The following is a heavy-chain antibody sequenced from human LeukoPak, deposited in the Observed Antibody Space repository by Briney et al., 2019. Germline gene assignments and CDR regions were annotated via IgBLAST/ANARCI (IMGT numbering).Heavy chain of an antibody. V-gene: IGHV3-21*01. D-gene: IGHD1-26*01. Sequence: GGSLRLSCAASGFTFRNYGMNWVRQTPGKGLEWVSSITRGSIYTFYADSVKGRFTISRDNAKNSLSLQMNSLRAEDTAVYYCARDPYNGSYGDDYYYYMDVWGKGTTVTISS. CDR3: ARDPYNGSYGDDYYYYMDV. J-gene: IGHJ6*03. CDR1: GFTFRNYG. CDR2: ITRGSIYT.